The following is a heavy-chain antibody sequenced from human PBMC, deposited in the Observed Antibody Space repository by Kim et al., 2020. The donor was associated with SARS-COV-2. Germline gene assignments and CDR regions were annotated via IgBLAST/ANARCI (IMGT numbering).Heavy chain of an antibody. CDR1: GFTFSTYW. Sequence: GGSLRLSCAASGFTFSTYWMHWVRQAPGKGLVWVSRIQSNGISTYYVDSVKGRFTISRDNAKNTLYLQMNSLRAEDTAVYYCARGSGNFGGFYYWGQGTL. CDR3: ARGSGNFGGFYY. D-gene: IGHD6-19*01. J-gene: IGHJ4*02. CDR2: IQSNGIST. V-gene: IGHV3-74*01.